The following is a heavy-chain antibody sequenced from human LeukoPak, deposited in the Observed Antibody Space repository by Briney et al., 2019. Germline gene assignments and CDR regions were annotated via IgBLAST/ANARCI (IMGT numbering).Heavy chain of an antibody. D-gene: IGHD2-15*01. J-gene: IGHJ3*02. CDR3: ARDLRYCSGGSCYFAFDI. V-gene: IGHV4-61*01. CDR1: GRSLSSGSYY. Sequence: PSQTLSLTCTVSGRSLSSGSYYWGWIRQPPGRGLEWIGYIYYSGSPNYNPSRQSRVTISVDTSKNEFSLKLSSVTAADTAVYYCARDLRYCSGGSCYFAFDIWGQGTMVTVSS. CDR2: IYYSGSP.